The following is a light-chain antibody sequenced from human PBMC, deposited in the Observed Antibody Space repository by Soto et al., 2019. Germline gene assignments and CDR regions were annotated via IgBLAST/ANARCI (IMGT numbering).Light chain of an antibody. J-gene: IGKJ1*01. CDR2: DAS. CDR1: RSVSSGY. V-gene: IGKV3-20*01. CDR3: QQYGSSPRT. Sequence: IALTQSPGTLSLSRVGRVILSSRASRSVSSGYLAWYQQKPGQAPRLLILDASSRATGIPDRFSGSGSGTDFTLSISRLEPEDLAVYCCQQYGSSPRTFGQGTKVDIK.